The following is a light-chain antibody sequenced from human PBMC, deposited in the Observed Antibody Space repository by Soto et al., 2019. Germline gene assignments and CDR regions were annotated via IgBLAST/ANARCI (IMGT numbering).Light chain of an antibody. V-gene: IGKV3-20*01. CDR2: GAS. J-gene: IGKJ1*01. CDR3: QQYGSSPPTT. Sequence: EIVLTQSPGTLSLSPGERATLSCRASQSVSSSYLAWYQQKPGQAPRLLIYGASSRATGIPDRFSGSGSGTDFTLTISRLEPDDFAVYYWQQYGSSPPTTFGQGTKVEIK. CDR1: QSVSSSY.